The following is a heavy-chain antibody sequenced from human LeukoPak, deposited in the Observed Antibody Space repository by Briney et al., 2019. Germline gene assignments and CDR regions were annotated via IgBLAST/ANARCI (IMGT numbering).Heavy chain of an antibody. CDR2: IVPIFGTA. CDR1: GCSFSIYA. V-gene: IGHV1-69*13. CDR3: ARGRCSSTSCRYYMDV. J-gene: IGHJ6*03. Sequence: SAGNVSFKGAGCSFSIYAISWVRQAPGQGLEWMGGIVPIFGTANYAQQFQGRVTITADESTSTAYMELSSLRSEATAVYYCARGRCSSTSCRYYMDVWGKGTTVTISS. D-gene: IGHD2-2*01.